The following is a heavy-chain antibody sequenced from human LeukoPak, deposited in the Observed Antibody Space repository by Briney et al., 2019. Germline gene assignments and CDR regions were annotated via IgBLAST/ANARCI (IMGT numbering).Heavy chain of an antibody. CDR1: GGSISSGGYY. CDR2: IYYSGST. V-gene: IGHV4-31*03. Sequence: SETLSLTCTVSGGSISSGGYYWSWIRQHPGKGLEWIGYIYYSGSTYYNPSLKSRVTISVDTSKNQFSLKLSSVTAADTAVYYCARLRRWLQRPLEKYYFDYWGQGTLVTVSS. CDR3: ARLRRWLQRPLEKYYFDY. J-gene: IGHJ4*02. D-gene: IGHD5-24*01.